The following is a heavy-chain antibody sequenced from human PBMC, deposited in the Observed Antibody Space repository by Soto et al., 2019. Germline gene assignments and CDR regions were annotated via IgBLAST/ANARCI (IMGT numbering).Heavy chain of an antibody. Sequence: VASVKVSCKASGGTLSSYAISWVRQAPGQGLEWMGGIIPIFGTANYAQKFQGRVTITADESTSTAYMELSSLRSEDTAVYYCATHPSYYDSSGYYYGYWGQGTLVTVSS. V-gene: IGHV1-69*13. D-gene: IGHD3-22*01. CDR3: ATHPSYYDSSGYYYGY. J-gene: IGHJ4*02. CDR2: IIPIFGTA. CDR1: GGTLSSYA.